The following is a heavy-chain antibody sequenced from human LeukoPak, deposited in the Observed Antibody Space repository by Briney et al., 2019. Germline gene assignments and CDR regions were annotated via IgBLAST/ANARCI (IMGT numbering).Heavy chain of an antibody. V-gene: IGHV3-23*01. CDR3: ARDPDSSSWYGTFGY. CDR1: GFTFSSYA. CDR2: ISGSGDTT. D-gene: IGHD6-13*01. J-gene: IGHJ4*02. Sequence: HAGGSLRLSCAASGFTFSSYAMNWVRQAPGKGLEWLSAISGSGDTTYYADSVRGRFTISRDNSKNTLYLQMNSLRAEDTAVYYCARDPDSSSWYGTFGYWGQGILVAVSS.